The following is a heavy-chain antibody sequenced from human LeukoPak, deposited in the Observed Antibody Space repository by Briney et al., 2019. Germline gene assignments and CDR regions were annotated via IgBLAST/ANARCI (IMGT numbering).Heavy chain of an antibody. D-gene: IGHD3-10*01. CDR2: ISYDGSNK. V-gene: IGHV3-30*18. CDR3: ANENYYGSGSYPDY. CDR1: GFTFSSYG. Sequence: GGSLRLSCAASGFTFSSYGIHWVRQAPGNGLEWVALISYDGSNKYYADSVKGRFTISRDNSKNTLYLQMNSLRAEDTAVYYCANENYYGSGSYPDYWGQGTLVTVSS. J-gene: IGHJ4*02.